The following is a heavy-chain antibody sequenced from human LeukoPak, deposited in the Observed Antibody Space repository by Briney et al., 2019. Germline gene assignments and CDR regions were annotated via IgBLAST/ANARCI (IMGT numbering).Heavy chain of an antibody. CDR1: GFTFSSYG. CDR2: IRYDGSNK. J-gene: IGHJ4*02. Sequence: GGSLRLSCAASGFTFSSYGMHWVRQAPGKGLEWVAFIRYDGSNKYYADSVKGRFTISRDNSKNTLYLQMNSLRVEDTAVYYCAKDRGGGAGYGYGLADDWGQGTLVSVSS. V-gene: IGHV3-30*02. D-gene: IGHD5-18*01. CDR3: AKDRGGGAGYGYGLADD.